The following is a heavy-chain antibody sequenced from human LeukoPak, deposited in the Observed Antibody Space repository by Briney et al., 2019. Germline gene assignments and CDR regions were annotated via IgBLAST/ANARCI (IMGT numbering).Heavy chain of an antibody. CDR3: VRDFWSGYPFDY. CDR1: GYSISSGYY. CDR2: IYHSGST. D-gene: IGHD3-3*01. J-gene: IGHJ4*02. Sequence: SETLSLTCTVSGYSISSGYYWGWIRQPPGKGLEWIGSIYHSGSTYYNPSLKSRVTISVDTSKNQLSLKLSSVTAADTAVYYCVRDFWSGYPFDYWGQGTLVTVSS. V-gene: IGHV4-38-2*02.